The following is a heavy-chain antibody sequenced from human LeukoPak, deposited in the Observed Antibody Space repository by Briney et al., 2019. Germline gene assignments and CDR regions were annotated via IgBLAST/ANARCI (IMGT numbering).Heavy chain of an antibody. CDR2: IYYSGST. Sequence: SETLSLTCTVSGGSISSYYWSWIRQPPGKGLEWIGYIYYSGSTNYNPSLKSRVTISVDRSKNQFSLKLSSVTAADTAVYYCAREMDYYGSGSHDYWGQGTLVTVSS. J-gene: IGHJ4*02. CDR3: AREMDYYGSGSHDY. D-gene: IGHD3-10*01. CDR1: GGSISSYY. V-gene: IGHV4-59*12.